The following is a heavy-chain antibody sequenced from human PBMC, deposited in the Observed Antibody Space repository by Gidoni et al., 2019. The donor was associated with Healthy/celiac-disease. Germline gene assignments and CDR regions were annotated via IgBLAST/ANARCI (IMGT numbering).Heavy chain of an antibody. Sequence: QVQLVESGGGVVQPGRSLRLSCAASGFTFSSYAMHWVRQAPGKGLEWVAVISYDGSNKYYADSVKGRFTISRDNSKNTLYLQMNSLRAEDTAVYYCAREYCTNGVCPPDYWGQGTLVTVSS. V-gene: IGHV3-30-3*01. CDR3: AREYCTNGVCPPDY. D-gene: IGHD2-8*01. CDR1: GFTFSSYA. J-gene: IGHJ4*02. CDR2: ISYDGSNK.